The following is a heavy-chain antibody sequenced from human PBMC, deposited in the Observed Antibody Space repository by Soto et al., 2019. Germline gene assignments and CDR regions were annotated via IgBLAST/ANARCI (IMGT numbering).Heavy chain of an antibody. Sequence: QVQLVESGGGVVQPGRSLRLSCAASGFTFSSYGMHWVRQAPGKGLEGGAVIWYDGSNKYYADSVKGRFTISRDNSKNTLYLQMNSLRAEDTAVYYCARGSRSYSSSSYYFDYWGQGTLVTVSS. D-gene: IGHD6-6*01. CDR1: GFTFSSYG. J-gene: IGHJ4*02. CDR2: IWYDGSNK. CDR3: ARGSRSYSSSSYYFDY. V-gene: IGHV3-33*01.